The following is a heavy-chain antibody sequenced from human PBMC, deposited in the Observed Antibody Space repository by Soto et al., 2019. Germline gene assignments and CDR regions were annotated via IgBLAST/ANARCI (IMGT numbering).Heavy chain of an antibody. D-gene: IGHD3-3*01. CDR1: GYTFIEYY. CDR2: INPKNGAT. J-gene: IGHJ5*02. Sequence: GASVKVSCKASGYTFIEYYVNWVRQAPGQGLEWLGWINPKNGATRYAQKFQGRVILTTDTSISTVYMELGSLSSDDTAVYYCARFFPCPAAPRPHNWSDPWAPGPQITLP. CDR3: ARFFPCPAAPRPHNWSDP. V-gene: IGHV1-2*02.